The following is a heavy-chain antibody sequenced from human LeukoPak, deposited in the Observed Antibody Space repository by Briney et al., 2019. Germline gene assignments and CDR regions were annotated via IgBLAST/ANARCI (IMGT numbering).Heavy chain of an antibody. CDR1: GFNFNNNG. CDR3: ARDSPPDY. V-gene: IGHV3-48*01. CDR2: ISSSSSTI. Sequence: PGGSLRLSCAAFGFNFNNNGMSWVRQAPGKGLEWVSYISSSSSTIYYADSVKGRFTISRDNAKNSLYLQMNGLRAEDTAVYYCARDSPPDYWGQGTLVTVSS. J-gene: IGHJ4*02.